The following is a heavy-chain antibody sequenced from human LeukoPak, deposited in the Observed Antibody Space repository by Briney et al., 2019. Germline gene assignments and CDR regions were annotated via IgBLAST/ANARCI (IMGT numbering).Heavy chain of an antibody. D-gene: IGHD1-26*01. CDR1: GGSISSSNW. CDR2: IYHSGST. CDR3: ARAIVGAGSDAFDI. V-gene: IGHV4-4*02. J-gene: IGHJ3*02. Sequence: PSETLSLTCAVSGGSISSSNWWSWVRQPPGKGLEWIGEIYHSGSTNYNPSLKSRVTISVDKSKNQFSLKLRSVTAADTAVYYCARAIVGAGSDAFDIWGQGTMVTVSS.